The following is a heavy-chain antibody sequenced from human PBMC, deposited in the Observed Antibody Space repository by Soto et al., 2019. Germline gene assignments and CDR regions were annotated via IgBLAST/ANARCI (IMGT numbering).Heavy chain of an antibody. Sequence: SETLSLTCTVSGGSISSSSYYWGWIRQPPGKGLEWIGSIYYSGSTYYNPSLKSRVTISVGTSKNQFSLKLSSVTAADTAVYYCARHPGGYNCFDPWGQGTLVTVSS. CDR3: ARHPGGYNCFDP. CDR2: IYYSGST. CDR1: GGSISSSSYY. V-gene: IGHV4-39*01. J-gene: IGHJ5*02.